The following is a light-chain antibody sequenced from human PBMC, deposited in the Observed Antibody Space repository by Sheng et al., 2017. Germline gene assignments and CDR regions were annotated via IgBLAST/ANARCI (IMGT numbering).Light chain of an antibody. J-gene: IGKJ1*01. CDR2: GAS. CDR3: QQYGTTPRT. CDR1: QSVTNNF. V-gene: IGKV3-20*01. Sequence: DIVLTQSPGTLSLSPGERATLSCRASQSVTNNFLAWYQHKPGRAPRLLIYGASSRATGVPDRFGGSGSGTDFTLTLSRLEPEDFAVYYCQQYGTTPRTFGQGTKVEIK.